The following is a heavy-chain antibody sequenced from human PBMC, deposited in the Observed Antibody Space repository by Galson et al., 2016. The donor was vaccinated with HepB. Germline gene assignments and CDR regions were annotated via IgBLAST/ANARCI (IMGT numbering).Heavy chain of an antibody. CDR1: GINFSSYS. CDR2: ISSSSHYI. V-gene: IGHV3-21*01. D-gene: IGHD5-18*01. J-gene: IGHJ4*02. Sequence: SLRLSCAASGINFSSYSMNWVRQAPGKGLEWVSSISSSSHYIYYAESVKGRFTISRDNAKNSLYLQMNSLRAEDTAVYYCARDPRGPQVWATYFDYWGQGTLVTVSS. CDR3: ARDPRGPQVWATYFDY.